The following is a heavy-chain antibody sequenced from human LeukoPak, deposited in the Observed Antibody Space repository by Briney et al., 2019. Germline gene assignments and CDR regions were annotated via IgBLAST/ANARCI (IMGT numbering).Heavy chain of an antibody. CDR2: IYYSGST. CDR1: GGSISSGDYY. Sequence: SETLSLTCTVCGGSISSGDYYWIWIRQHPGKGLEWIGYIYYSGSTYYNPSLKSRVTISVDTSKNQFSLKLSSVTAADTAVYYCARSSGSGSSYGMDVWGKGTTVTVSS. D-gene: IGHD3-10*01. CDR3: ARSSGSGSSYGMDV. V-gene: IGHV4-31*03. J-gene: IGHJ6*04.